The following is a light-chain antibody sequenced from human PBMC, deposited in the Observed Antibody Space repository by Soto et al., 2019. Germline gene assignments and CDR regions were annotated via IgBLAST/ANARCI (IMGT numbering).Light chain of an antibody. CDR1: QDISNY. V-gene: IGKV1-33*01. Sequence: DIQMTQSPSSLSASVGDRVTITCQASQDISNYLNWYQQKPGKAPKLLLYDASNLETGVPSRFSGSGSGTDFTFTISSLQTEDIAKYYCQQYDNLPPLTFGGGTKVDIK. J-gene: IGKJ4*01. CDR3: QQYDNLPPLT. CDR2: DAS.